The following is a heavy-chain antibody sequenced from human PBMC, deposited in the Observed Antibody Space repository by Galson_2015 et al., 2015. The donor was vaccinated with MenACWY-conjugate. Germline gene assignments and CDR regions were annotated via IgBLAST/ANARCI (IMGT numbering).Heavy chain of an antibody. CDR3: AKISKTAAADYYYHGMDV. Sequence: SLRLSCAASGFTFSSYAMSWVRQAPGKGLEWVSSISGSGGTTYYADSVRGRFTISRDSSKNTLYLQMSSLRAEDTAVYYCAKISKTAAADYYYHGMDVWGQGTTVTVSS. J-gene: IGHJ6*02. CDR2: ISGSGGTT. CDR1: GFTFSSYA. D-gene: IGHD6-13*01. V-gene: IGHV3-23*01.